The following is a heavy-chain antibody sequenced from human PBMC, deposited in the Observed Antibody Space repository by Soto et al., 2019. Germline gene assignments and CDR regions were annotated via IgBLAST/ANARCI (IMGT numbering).Heavy chain of an antibody. D-gene: IGHD2-21*02. J-gene: IGHJ3*02. V-gene: IGHV3-23*01. CDR3: AKETSADFSSAFDI. CDR1: GFTFSTYA. CDR2: ISGGGGRT. Sequence: GGSLRLSCAASGFTFSTYAMSWVRQAPGKGLEWVSGISGGGGRTYYADSVKGRFTISRDNSKNTLYLQMNSLRAEDTAVYYCAKETSADFSSAFDIWGQGTMVTVSS.